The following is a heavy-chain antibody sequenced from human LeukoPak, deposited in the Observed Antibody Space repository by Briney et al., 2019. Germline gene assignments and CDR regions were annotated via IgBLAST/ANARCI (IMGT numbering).Heavy chain of an antibody. V-gene: IGHV4-59*08. CDR3: ARHERESSGWKYFDY. CDR2: IYYSGST. J-gene: IGHJ4*02. CDR1: GGSISSYY. Sequence: PSETLSLTCTVSGGSISSYYWSWIRQPPGKGLKWIGYIYYSGSTNYNPSLKSRVTISVDTSKNQFSLKLSSVTAADTAVYYCARHERESSGWKYFDYWGQGTLVTVSS. D-gene: IGHD6-19*01.